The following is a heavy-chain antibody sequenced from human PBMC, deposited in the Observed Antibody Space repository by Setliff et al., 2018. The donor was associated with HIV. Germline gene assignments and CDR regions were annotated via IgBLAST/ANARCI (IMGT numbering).Heavy chain of an antibody. V-gene: IGHV4-61*09. J-gene: IGHJ3*02. CDR3: ARDYDFWSGWKAFDI. CDR2: IYSSGST. Sequence: PSETLSLTCTVSGGSISSGSYYWNWIRQPAGKGLEWLGHIYSSGSTNYNPSLKSRVTISVDTSKNQFSRKLSAVTAADTAVYYCARDYDFWSGWKAFDIWGQGTMVTVSS. D-gene: IGHD3-3*01. CDR1: GGSISSGSYY.